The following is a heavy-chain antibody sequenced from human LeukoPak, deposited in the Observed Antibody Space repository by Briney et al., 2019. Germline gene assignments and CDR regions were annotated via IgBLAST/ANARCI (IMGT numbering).Heavy chain of an antibody. CDR2: INPNSGGT. CDR3: ARGPSIGSGYSTPFDY. D-gene: IGHD3-3*01. Sequence: ASVKVSCKASGYTFTGYYMHWVRQAPGQGLEWMGRINPNSGGTNYAQKFQGRVTITADKSTSTAYMELSSLRSEDTAVYYCARGPSIGSGYSTPFDYWGQGTLVTVSS. J-gene: IGHJ4*02. V-gene: IGHV1-2*06. CDR1: GYTFTGYY.